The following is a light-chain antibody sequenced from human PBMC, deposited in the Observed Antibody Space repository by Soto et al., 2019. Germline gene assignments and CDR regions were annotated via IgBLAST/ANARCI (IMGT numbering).Light chain of an antibody. CDR1: QSISAD. CDR2: DAS. CDR3: QESTCRPRT. J-gene: IGKJ1*01. Sequence: SPVAVSVSQGEGATLSCRASQSISADLAWYQQKPGQPPRLLIYDASNRATGIPARFSGSGSGTDFTLTISSLEPDDFIVYYCQESTCRPRTFGELT. V-gene: IGKV3-11*01.